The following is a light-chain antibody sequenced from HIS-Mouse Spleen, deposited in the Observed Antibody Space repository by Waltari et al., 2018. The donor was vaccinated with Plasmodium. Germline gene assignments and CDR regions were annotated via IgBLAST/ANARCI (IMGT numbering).Light chain of an antibody. CDR3: CSYAGSSTNWV. J-gene: IGLJ3*02. Sequence: QSALTQPASVSGSPGQSITISCTGTSSDVGSYNLVSWYQQHPGKAPKLMIYEGSKRPSGVSKRFSGSKSGNTACLTISGLQAEDEADYYCCSYAGSSTNWVFGGGTKLTVL. CDR2: EGS. CDR1: SSDVGSYNL. V-gene: IGLV2-23*01.